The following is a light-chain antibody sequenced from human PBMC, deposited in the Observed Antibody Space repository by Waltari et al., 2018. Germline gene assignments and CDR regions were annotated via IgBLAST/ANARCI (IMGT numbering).Light chain of an antibody. CDR2: AAS. J-gene: IGKJ3*01. Sequence: DIQLPQSPSFLPASVGDRATITCRASQGMSSYLAWYQQIPGKAPKLLIYAASTLQSGVPSRFSGSGSGTEFTLTISSLQPEDFATYYCQQLNSYPPFTFGPGTKVDIK. V-gene: IGKV1-9*01. CDR3: QQLNSYPPFT. CDR1: QGMSSY.